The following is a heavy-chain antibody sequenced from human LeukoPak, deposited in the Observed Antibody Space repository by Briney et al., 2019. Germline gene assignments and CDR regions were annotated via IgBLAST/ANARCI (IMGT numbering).Heavy chain of an antibody. D-gene: IGHD5-24*01. Sequence: PSETLSLTCAVYGGSFSGYYWSWIRQPPGKGLEWIGEINHSGSTYYNPSLKSRVTISVDTSKNQFSLKLSSVTAADTAVYYCARLRRDGYNRNFDYWGQGTLVTVSS. V-gene: IGHV4-34*01. J-gene: IGHJ4*02. CDR2: INHSGST. CDR3: ARLRRDGYNRNFDY. CDR1: GGSFSGYY.